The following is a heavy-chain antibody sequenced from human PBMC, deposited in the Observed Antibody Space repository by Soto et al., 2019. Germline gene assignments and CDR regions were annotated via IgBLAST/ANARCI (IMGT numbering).Heavy chain of an antibody. CDR1: GFTFSNAW. Sequence: GGSLRLSCAASGFTFSNAWMSWVRHAPGKGLEWVGRIKSKTDGGTTDYAAPVKGRFTISRDDSKNTLYLQMNSLKTEDTAVYYCTTEGEGAFLFDYWGQGTLVTVSS. CDR3: TTEGEGAFLFDY. V-gene: IGHV3-15*01. CDR2: IKSKTDGGTT. D-gene: IGHD3-10*01. J-gene: IGHJ4*02.